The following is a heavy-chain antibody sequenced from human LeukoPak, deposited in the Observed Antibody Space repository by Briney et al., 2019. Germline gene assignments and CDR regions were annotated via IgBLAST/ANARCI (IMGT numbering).Heavy chain of an antibody. CDR3: AKPDRPGIAAAGFDY. V-gene: IGHV3-9*01. CDR1: GFTFDDYA. Sequence: QPGRSLRLSCAASGFTFDDYAMHWVRQAPGKGLEWVSGISWNSGSIGYADSVKGRFTISRDNAKNSLYLQMNSLRAEDTALYYCAKPDRPGIAAAGFDYWGQGTLVTVSS. CDR2: ISWNSGSI. J-gene: IGHJ4*02. D-gene: IGHD6-13*01.